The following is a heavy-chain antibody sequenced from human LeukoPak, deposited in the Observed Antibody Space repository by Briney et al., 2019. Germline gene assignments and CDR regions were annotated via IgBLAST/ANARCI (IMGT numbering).Heavy chain of an antibody. CDR3: AKGLYFGTSCYNLLDCYNDY. V-gene: IGHV3-30*02. CDR1: GFTFSSYG. Sequence: QPGGSLRLSCAASGFTFSSYGMHWVRQAPGKGLEWVAFIRYDGSNKYYADSVKGRFTISRDNSKNTLYLQMNSLRAEDTAMYYCAKGLYFGTSCYNLLDCYNDYWGQGTLVTVSS. J-gene: IGHJ4*02. CDR2: IRYDGSNK. D-gene: IGHD2-2*02.